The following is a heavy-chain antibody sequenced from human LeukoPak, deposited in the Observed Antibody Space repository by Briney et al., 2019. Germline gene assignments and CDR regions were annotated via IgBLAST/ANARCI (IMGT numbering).Heavy chain of an antibody. V-gene: IGHV3-66*01. D-gene: IGHD5-18*01. Sequence: PGGSPRLSCAASGFTVSSNYMSWVRQAPGKGLEWVSVIYSGGSTYYADSVKGRFTISRDNSKNTLYLQMNSLRAEDTAVYYCARLQLWSQADYWGQGTLVTVSS. CDR2: IYSGGST. CDR1: GFTVSSNY. CDR3: ARLQLWSQADY. J-gene: IGHJ4*02.